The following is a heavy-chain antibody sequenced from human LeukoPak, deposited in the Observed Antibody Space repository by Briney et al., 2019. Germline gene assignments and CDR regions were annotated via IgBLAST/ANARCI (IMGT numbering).Heavy chain of an antibody. V-gene: IGHV1-58*02. CDR2: IVVGSGNT. Sequence: ASVKVSCKASGFTFTSSAMPWVRQTRGQRLDWIGWIVVGSGNTNYAQKSQERVTITRDMSTSTAYMELSSLRSEDTAVYYCAASGDSSGFMGAFDIWGQGTMVTVSS. CDR3: AASGDSSGFMGAFDI. J-gene: IGHJ3*02. CDR1: GFTFTSSA. D-gene: IGHD3-22*01.